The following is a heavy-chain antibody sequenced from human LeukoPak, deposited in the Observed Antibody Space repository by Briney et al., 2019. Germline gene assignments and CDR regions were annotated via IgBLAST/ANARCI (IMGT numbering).Heavy chain of an antibody. CDR3: AATMPVGSDYGMDV. D-gene: IGHD1-26*01. CDR2: IYNSGST. CDR1: GGSISLYH. Sequence: PSETLSLTCSVYGGSISLYHWSWIRQPRGKGLEWIGYIYNSGSTNYNPSLKSRVTISVDTSKNQFSLRLTSVTAADTAVYYCAATMPVGSDYGMDVWGQGTTVTVSS. V-gene: IGHV4-59*08. J-gene: IGHJ6*02.